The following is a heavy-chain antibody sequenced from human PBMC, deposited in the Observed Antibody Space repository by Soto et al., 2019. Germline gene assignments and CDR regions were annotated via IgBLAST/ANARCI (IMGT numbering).Heavy chain of an antibody. D-gene: IGHD1-26*01. Sequence: PGGSLRLSCAASGFTFNNYDMHWVRQVTGKGLEWISAIGAAGDPYYPGSVKGRFTISRENAKNSLYLQMNSLRVGDTAVYYCARSVRYSGSYSLDYWGQGALVTVSS. V-gene: IGHV3-13*05. CDR1: GFTFNNYD. CDR3: ARSVRYSGSYSLDY. J-gene: IGHJ4*02. CDR2: IGAAGDP.